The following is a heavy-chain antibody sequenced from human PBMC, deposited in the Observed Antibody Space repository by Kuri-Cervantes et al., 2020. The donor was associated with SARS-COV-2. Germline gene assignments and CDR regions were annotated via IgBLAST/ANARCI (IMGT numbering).Heavy chain of an antibody. CDR2: IIPIFGTA. CDR3: ARGGTTIFGVVIATDIGNWFDP. Sequence: SVKVSCKASGGTFGSYAISWVRQAPGQGLEWMGGIIPIFGTANYAQKFQGRVTITTDESTSTAYMELSSLRSEDTAVYYCARGGTTIFGVVIATDIGNWFDPWGQGTLVTVSS. CDR1: GGTFGSYA. J-gene: IGHJ5*02. D-gene: IGHD3-3*01. V-gene: IGHV1-69*05.